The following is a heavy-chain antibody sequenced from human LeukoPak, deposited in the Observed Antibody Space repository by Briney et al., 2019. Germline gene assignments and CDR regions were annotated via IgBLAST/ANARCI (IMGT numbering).Heavy chain of an antibody. V-gene: IGHV1-69*04. CDR3: ARAAMGSYFDY. CDR2: IIPILGIA. CDR1: GGTFSSYA. D-gene: IGHD5-18*01. J-gene: IGHJ4*02. Sequence: GASVKVSCKASGGTFSSYAISWVRQAPGQGLEWMGRIIPILGIANYAQKFQGRVTITADKSTSTAYMELSSLRSEDTAVYYCARAAMGSYFDYWGQGTLVTVSS.